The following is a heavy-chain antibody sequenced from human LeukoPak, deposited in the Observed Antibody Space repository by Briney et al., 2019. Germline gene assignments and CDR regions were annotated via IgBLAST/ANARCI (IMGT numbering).Heavy chain of an antibody. CDR2: MSGNGGST. CDR1: GFTFSSYG. D-gene: IGHD6-19*01. CDR3: ARSLIRSTGWYDY. Sequence: PGRSLRLSCAASGFTFSSYGMHWVRQAPGTGLEGVSVMSGNGGSTYYADSVKGRFAISRDNSKNTLYLQMNSLRAEDAAVYYCARSLIRSTGWYDYWGQGTLVTVSS. V-gene: IGHV3-23*01. J-gene: IGHJ4*02.